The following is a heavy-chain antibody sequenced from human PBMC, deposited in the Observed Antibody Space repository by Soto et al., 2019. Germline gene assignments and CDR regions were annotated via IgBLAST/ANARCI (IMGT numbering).Heavy chain of an antibody. CDR3: ARGDCSGGSCRKDAFDI. J-gene: IGHJ3*02. Sequence: PSETLSLTCAVYCGSFSGYYWSWIRQPPGKGLEWIGEINHSGSTNYNPSLKSRVTISVDTSKNQFSLKLSSVTAADTAVYYCARGDCSGGSCRKDAFDIWGQGTMVTVSS. D-gene: IGHD2-15*01. CDR1: CGSFSGYY. V-gene: IGHV4-34*01. CDR2: INHSGST.